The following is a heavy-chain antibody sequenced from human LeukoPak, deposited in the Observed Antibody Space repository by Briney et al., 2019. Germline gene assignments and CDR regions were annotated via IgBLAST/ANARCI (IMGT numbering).Heavy chain of an antibody. Sequence: SQTLSLTCTVSGGSISSGGYYWSWIRHYPGKGLEWIGYIYYSGSTYYNPSLKSRVTISVDTSKNQFSLKLSSVTAADTAVYYCASRWGYCSGGSCNSYSWFDPWGQGTLVTVSS. CDR2: IYYSGST. J-gene: IGHJ5*02. D-gene: IGHD2-15*01. V-gene: IGHV4-31*03. CDR3: ASRWGYCSGGSCNSYSWFDP. CDR1: GGSISSGGYY.